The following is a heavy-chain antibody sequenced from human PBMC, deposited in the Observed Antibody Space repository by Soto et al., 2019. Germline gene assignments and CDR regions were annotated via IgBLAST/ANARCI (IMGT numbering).Heavy chain of an antibody. Sequence: GGSLILSCAASGFTLSSYSMSWVRQAPGKGLEWVSTISGTGGSTYYPDSVKGRFTISRDNSKNTVYLQMNSLRAEDAAVYYCAKEMTSGYYLFDYWGQGTLVTVSS. J-gene: IGHJ4*02. CDR1: GFTLSSYS. D-gene: IGHD3-22*01. CDR3: AKEMTSGYYLFDY. V-gene: IGHV3-23*01. CDR2: ISGTGGST.